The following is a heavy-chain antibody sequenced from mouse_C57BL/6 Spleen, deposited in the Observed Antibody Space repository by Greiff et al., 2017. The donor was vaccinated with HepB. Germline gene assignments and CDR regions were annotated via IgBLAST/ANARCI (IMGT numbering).Heavy chain of an antibody. CDR2: ISDGGSYT. J-gene: IGHJ2*01. Sequence: EVHLVESGGGLVKPGGSLKLSCAASGFTFSSYAMSWVRQTPEKRLEWVATISDGGSYTYYPDNVKGRFTISRDNAKNNLYLQMSHLKSEDTAMYYCARDGDYDGGYYFDYWGQGTTLTVSS. CDR3: ARDGDYDGGYYFDY. D-gene: IGHD2-4*01. V-gene: IGHV5-4*01. CDR1: GFTFSSYA.